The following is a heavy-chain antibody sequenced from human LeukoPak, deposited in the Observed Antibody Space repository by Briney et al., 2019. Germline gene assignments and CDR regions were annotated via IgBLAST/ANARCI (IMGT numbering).Heavy chain of an antibody. V-gene: IGHV3-30*18. D-gene: IGHD3-22*01. CDR3: AKGSRYKYYYDSSGYYLDY. CDR2: ISYDGSNK. J-gene: IGHJ4*02. CDR1: GFTFSSYG. Sequence: GGSLRLSCAASGFTFSSYGMHWVRQAPGKGLEWVAVISYDGSNKYYADSVEGRFTISRDNSKNTLYLQMNSLRAEDTAVYYCAKGSRYKYYYDSSGYYLDYWGQGTLVTVSS.